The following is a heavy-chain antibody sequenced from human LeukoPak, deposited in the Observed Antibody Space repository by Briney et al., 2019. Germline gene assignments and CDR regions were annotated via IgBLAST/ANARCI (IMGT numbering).Heavy chain of an antibody. V-gene: IGHV3-23*01. J-gene: IGHJ4*02. CDR2: ISGSGGST. Sequence: GGSLRLSCAASGFTFSSYGMSWVRQAPGKGLEWVSAISGSGGSTYYADSVKGRFTISRDSSKNTLYLQMNSLRAEDTAVYYCAKPVQTDCGGDCFFDYWGQGTLVTVSS. CDR3: AKPVQTDCGGDCFFDY. CDR1: GFTFSSYG. D-gene: IGHD2-21*02.